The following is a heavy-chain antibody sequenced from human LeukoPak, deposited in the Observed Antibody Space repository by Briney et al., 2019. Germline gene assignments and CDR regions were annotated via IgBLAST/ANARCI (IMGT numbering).Heavy chain of an antibody. CDR3: ARDPHDNSGYYRHYYYYYMDV. V-gene: IGHV1-2*02. J-gene: IGHJ6*03. CDR2: INPNSGGT. Sequence: ASVKVSCKASGYTFTGYYMHWVRQAPGQGLEWMGWINPNSGGTNYAQKFQGRVTMTRDTSISTAYMELSRLRSDDTAVYYCARDPHDNSGYYRHYYYYYMDVWGKGTTVTVSS. CDR1: GYTFTGYY. D-gene: IGHD3-22*01.